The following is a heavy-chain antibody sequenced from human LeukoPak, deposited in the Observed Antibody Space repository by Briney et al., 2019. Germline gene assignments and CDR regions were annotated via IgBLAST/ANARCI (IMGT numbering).Heavy chain of an antibody. CDR1: GYTFMSHG. Sequence: ASVKVSCKAYGYTFMSHGISWVRQAPGQGLEWMGWINPNSGGTNYAQKFQGRVTMTRDTSISTAYMELSRLRSDDTAVYYCARVPVYYDSSGYYSSYYYYYGMDVWGQGTTVTVSS. J-gene: IGHJ6*02. CDR2: INPNSGGT. CDR3: ARVPVYYDSSGYYSSYYYYYGMDV. V-gene: IGHV1-2*02. D-gene: IGHD3-22*01.